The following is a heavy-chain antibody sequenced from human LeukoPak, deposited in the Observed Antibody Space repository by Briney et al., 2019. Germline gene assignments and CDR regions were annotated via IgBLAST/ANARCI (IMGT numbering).Heavy chain of an antibody. CDR3: ASYYYDSHPEESRYYGMDV. V-gene: IGHV3-7*01. CDR1: GFTFSSYW. CDR2: IEQDGSEK. J-gene: IGHJ6*02. Sequence: PGGSLRLSCAASGFTFSSYWMSWVRQAPGKGLEWVANIEQDGSEKYYVDSVKGRFTISRDNAKNSLYLQMNSLRAEDTAVYYCASYYYDSHPEESRYYGMDVWGQGTTVTVSS. D-gene: IGHD3-22*01.